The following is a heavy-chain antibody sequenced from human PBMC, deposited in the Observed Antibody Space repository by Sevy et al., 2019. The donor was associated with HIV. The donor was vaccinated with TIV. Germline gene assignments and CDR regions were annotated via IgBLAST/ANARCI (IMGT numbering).Heavy chain of an antibody. CDR2: ISSSSGYI. CDR3: ARWGLLTGTTDDAFDI. Sequence: GGSLRLSCAASGFTFRSYSMNWVRQAPGKGLEWVSSISSSSGYIYYADSVKGRFTISRDNAKNSLYLQMNSLRAEDTAVYYCARWGLLTGTTDDAFDIWGRGTMVTVSS. CDR1: GFTFRSYS. V-gene: IGHV3-21*01. J-gene: IGHJ3*02. D-gene: IGHD1-7*01.